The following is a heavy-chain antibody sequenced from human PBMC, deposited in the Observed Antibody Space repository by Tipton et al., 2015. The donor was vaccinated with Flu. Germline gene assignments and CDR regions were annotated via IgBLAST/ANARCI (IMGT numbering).Heavy chain of an antibody. Sequence: MQLVQSGSEVKKSGESLKISCKGSGYTFTAYWIGWVRQMPGKGLEWMGIIYPGDSDTRYSPPFQGQVTISVDKSLNTAYLQWSSLKASDTAMYYCVRTYSSGWSDYSYYYYGMDVWGQGTTVTVSS. CDR3: VRTYSSGWSDYSYYYYGMDV. D-gene: IGHD6-13*01. CDR1: GYTFTAYW. CDR2: IYPGDSDT. V-gene: IGHV5-51*01. J-gene: IGHJ6*02.